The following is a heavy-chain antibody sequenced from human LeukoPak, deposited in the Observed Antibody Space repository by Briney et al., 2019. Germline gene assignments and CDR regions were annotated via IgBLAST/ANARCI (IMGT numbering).Heavy chain of an antibody. CDR3: AKDVRTYPRSASDI. CDR1: GFTFSTYA. J-gene: IGHJ3*02. Sequence: PGGSLRLSCAASGFTFSTYAMNWVRQAPGKGLEWVSAVSGSGDTTYYADSVKGRFTISRDNSKNTLHLQMNSLRAEDTALYYCAKDVRTYPRSASDIWGQGTMVTVSS. V-gene: IGHV3-23*01. CDR2: VSGSGDTT.